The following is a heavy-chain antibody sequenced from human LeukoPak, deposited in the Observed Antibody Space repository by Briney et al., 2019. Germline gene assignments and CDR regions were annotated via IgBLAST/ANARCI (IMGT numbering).Heavy chain of an antibody. J-gene: IGHJ5*02. Sequence: GASVKVSCKASGYTFTGYYMHWVRQAPGQGLEWMGWINPNSGGTNYAQKFQGRVTMTRDTSISTAYMELSRLRSDDTAVYYCARDQVGATGLASNWFDPWGQGTLVTVSS. V-gene: IGHV1-2*02. CDR1: GYTFTGYY. D-gene: IGHD1-26*01. CDR3: ARDQVGATGLASNWFDP. CDR2: INPNSGGT.